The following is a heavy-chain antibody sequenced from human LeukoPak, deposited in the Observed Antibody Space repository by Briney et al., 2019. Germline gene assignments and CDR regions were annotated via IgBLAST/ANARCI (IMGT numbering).Heavy chain of an antibody. D-gene: IGHD1/OR15-1a*01. J-gene: IGHJ2*01. Sequence: SETLSLTCTVSGGSISSYYWTRIRQPPGKALEWIGYIYYSGRTSYNPSLKSRVTMSVDNSKNQFSLKLSSVTAADTAVYYCARDGNLWNTDVWGRGTLVTVSS. CDR2: IYYSGRT. CDR3: ARDGNLWNTDV. V-gene: IGHV4-59*01. CDR1: GGSISSYY.